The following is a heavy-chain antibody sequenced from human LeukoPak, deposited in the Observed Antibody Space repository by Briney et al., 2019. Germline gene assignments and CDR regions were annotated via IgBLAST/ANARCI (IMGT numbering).Heavy chain of an antibody. J-gene: IGHJ4*02. Sequence: PGGSLRLSCAASGFTFSSYSMNWVRQAPGKGLEWVSSISSSSSYIYYADSVKGRFTISRDNAKNSLYLQMNSLRAEDTAVYYCAHSTYCSSTSCPPDYWGQGTLVTVSS. V-gene: IGHV3-21*01. CDR1: GFTFSSYS. CDR2: ISSSSSYI. CDR3: AHSTYCSSTSCPPDY. D-gene: IGHD2-2*01.